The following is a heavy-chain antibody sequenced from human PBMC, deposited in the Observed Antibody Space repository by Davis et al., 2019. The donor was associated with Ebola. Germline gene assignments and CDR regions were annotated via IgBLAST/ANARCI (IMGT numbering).Heavy chain of an antibody. Sequence: PGGSLRLSCSASGFTFSSYAMHWVRQAPGKGLEYVSAISSNGGSTYYADSVKGRFTISRDNSKNTLYLQMSSLRAEDTAVYYCVKPHVRWTEEPDYWGQGTLVTVSS. CDR2: ISSNGGST. D-gene: IGHD5-24*01. V-gene: IGHV3-64D*08. J-gene: IGHJ4*02. CDR1: GFTFSSYA. CDR3: VKPHVRWTEEPDY.